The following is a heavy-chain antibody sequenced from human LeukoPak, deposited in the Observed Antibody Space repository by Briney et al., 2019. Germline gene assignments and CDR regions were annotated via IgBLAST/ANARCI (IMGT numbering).Heavy chain of an antibody. J-gene: IGHJ3*02. CDR1: GFTLSSRW. D-gene: IGHD2-21*01. CDR3: ASDDSYAFDI. V-gene: IGHV3-74*01. CDR2: ANSDESST. Sequence: GGSLRLSCAASGFTLSSRWMHWVSQAPGKGLVWVSHANSDESSTNYADSVKGRFTISRDNTKNTLYLQMNSLRAEDTAVYYCASDDSYAFDIWGQGTMVTVSS.